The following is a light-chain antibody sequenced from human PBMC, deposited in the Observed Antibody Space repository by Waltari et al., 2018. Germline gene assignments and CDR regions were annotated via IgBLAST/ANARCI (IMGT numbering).Light chain of an antibody. CDR2: GGT. J-gene: IGKJ1*01. Sequence: DIQMTQSPSSLSASVGDRVTITCQASRDINNYLNWYQQKPATAPKLLIYGGTTLQRGVPSRFSGSASGTDFTLTVSNLQPDDFAIYFCQQSFSSPWTFGQGTRV. CDR3: QQSFSSPWT. V-gene: IGKV1-39*01. CDR1: RDINNY.